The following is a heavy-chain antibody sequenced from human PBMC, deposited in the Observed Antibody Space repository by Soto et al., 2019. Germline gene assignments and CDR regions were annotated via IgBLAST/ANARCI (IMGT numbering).Heavy chain of an antibody. J-gene: IGHJ6*02. CDR2: IIPIFGTA. CDR1: GGTFSSYA. CDR3: ATRARVRVRGSYYYGMDV. Sequence: ASVKVSCKASGGTFSSYAISWVRQAPGQGLEWVGGIIPIFGTANYAQKFQGRVTITADKSTSTAYMELSSLRSEDTAVYYCATRARVRVRGSYYYGMDVWGQGTTVTVSS. D-gene: IGHD3-10*01. V-gene: IGHV1-69*06.